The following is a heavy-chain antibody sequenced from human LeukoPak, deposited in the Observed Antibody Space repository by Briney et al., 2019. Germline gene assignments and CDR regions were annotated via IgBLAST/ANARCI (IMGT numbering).Heavy chain of an antibody. CDR3: ARAVSTKLRFLEWLAPYMDV. V-gene: IGHV4-30-4*08. J-gene: IGHJ6*03. Sequence: SETLSLTCTVSGGSISSGDYYWSWIRQPPGKGLEWTGYIYYSGSTYYNPSLKSRVTISVDTSKNQFALKLSSVTAADTAVYYCARAVSTKLRFLEWLAPYMDVWGKGTTVTVSS. CDR1: GGSISSGDYY. CDR2: IYYSGST. D-gene: IGHD3-3*01.